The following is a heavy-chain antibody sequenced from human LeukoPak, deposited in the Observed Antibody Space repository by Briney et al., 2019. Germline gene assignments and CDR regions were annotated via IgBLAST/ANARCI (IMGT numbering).Heavy chain of an antibody. CDR2: MYHSGAT. CDR1: GSSISSAHY. J-gene: IGHJ4*02. CDR3: AKIVTARYYYFDS. D-gene: IGHD2/OR15-2a*01. Sequence: SETLSLTCTVSGSSISSAHYWGWIRQSPGKGLEWIGSMYHSGATYYNPSLKGRVTISVDTSKNQFSLKLSSVTAADTAVYYCAKIVTARYYYFDSWGQGTLVTVSS. V-gene: IGHV4-38-2*02.